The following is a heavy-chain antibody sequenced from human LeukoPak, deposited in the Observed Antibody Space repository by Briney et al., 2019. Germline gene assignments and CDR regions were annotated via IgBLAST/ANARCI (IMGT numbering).Heavy chain of an antibody. J-gene: IGHJ4*02. CDR1: GFIISSYS. CDR3: ARKYSYPTEGTDY. D-gene: IGHD5-18*01. Sequence: GGSLRLSCAASGFIISSYSMNWVRQAPGKGLEWVSSISSSSSYIYYADSVKGRFTISRDNAKNSLYLQMNSLRAEDTAVYYCARKYSYPTEGTDYWGQGTLVTVSS. CDR2: ISSSSSYI. V-gene: IGHV3-21*01.